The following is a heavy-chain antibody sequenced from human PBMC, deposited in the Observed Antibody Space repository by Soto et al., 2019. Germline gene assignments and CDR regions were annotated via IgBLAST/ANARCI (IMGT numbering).Heavy chain of an antibody. V-gene: IGHV4-61*01. CDR3: MKAHESGDFLGMSV. J-gene: IGHJ6*02. Sequence: SETLSLTCTVSGGSVSTGMKYWGWVRQPPGKALEFIGYMYKTGETLLHSSLKSRVTLSMETSKNQCSLTLSSVTAADTAVYFCMKAHESGDFLGMSVWGPGTTVTVSS. CDR1: GGSVSTGMKY. D-gene: IGHD3-10*01. CDR2: MYKTGET.